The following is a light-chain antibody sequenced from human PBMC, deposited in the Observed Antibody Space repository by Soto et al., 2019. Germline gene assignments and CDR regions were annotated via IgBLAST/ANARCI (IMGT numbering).Light chain of an antibody. CDR3: QQYNSYSRR. CDR1: QSISSW. J-gene: IGKJ1*01. V-gene: IGKV1-5*01. CDR2: DAS. Sequence: DTQSTQYPSTLSASVGDRVTITCRASQSISSWLAWYQQKPGKAPKLLIYDASSLESGVPSRFSGSGSGTEFTLTISSLQPDDFATYYCQQYNSYSRRFGQGTKVDIK.